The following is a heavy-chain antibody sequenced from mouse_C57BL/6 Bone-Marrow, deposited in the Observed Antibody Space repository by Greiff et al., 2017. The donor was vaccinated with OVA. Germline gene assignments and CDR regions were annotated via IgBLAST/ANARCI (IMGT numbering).Heavy chain of an antibody. V-gene: IGHV1-69*01. D-gene: IGHD2-2*01. J-gene: IGHJ3*01. CDR2: IDPSDSYT. CDR3: ARKNYGYDGGAWFAY. Sequence: VQLQQPGAELVMPGASVKLSCKASGYTFTSYWMHWVKQRPGQGLEWIGEIDPSDSYTNYNQKFKGKSTLTVDKSSSTAYMQLSSLTSEDSAVYYCARKNYGYDGGAWFAYWGQGTLVTVSA. CDR1: GYTFTSYW.